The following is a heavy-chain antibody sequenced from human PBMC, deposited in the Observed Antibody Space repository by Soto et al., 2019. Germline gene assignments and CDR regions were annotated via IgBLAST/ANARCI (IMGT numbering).Heavy chain of an antibody. D-gene: IGHD1-26*01. Sequence: EVQLVESGGGLVQPGGSLRLSCAASGFTISSYSMNWVRQAPGKGLEWVSYISSSSSTIYYADSVKGRFTISRDNAKNLLYLQMNSLRDEATAVYYCAREGGSLNWFDPWGQGTLVTVSS. CDR2: ISSSSSTI. CDR3: AREGGSLNWFDP. V-gene: IGHV3-48*02. CDR1: GFTISSYS. J-gene: IGHJ5*02.